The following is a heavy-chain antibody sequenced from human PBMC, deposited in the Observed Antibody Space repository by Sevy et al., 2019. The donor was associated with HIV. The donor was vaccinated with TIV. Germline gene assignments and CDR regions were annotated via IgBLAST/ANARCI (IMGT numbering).Heavy chain of an antibody. CDR2: ISGSGGST. J-gene: IGHJ6*02. CDR1: GFTFSSYA. D-gene: IGHD2-2*01. CDR3: AKVNQGYYYYGMDV. Sequence: GGSLRLSCAASGFTFSSYAMSWVRQAPGKGLEWVSAISGSGGSTYYADSVKGRFTISRDNSKNTLYLQMNSLRAEDTAVYYCAKVNQGYYYYGMDVWGQGTTVTVSS. V-gene: IGHV3-23*01.